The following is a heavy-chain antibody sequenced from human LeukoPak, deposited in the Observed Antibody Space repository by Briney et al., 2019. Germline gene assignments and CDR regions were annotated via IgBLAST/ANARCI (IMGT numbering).Heavy chain of an antibody. CDR3: AHRREDSSGYRWAFDI. Sequence: SSPTLVNPTETLTLTCTVSGFSVNNARMGVSWIRQPPGKALEWLAHIFSNDEKSYSTSLKSRLTISKDTSKSQVVLTMTNMDPVDTATYYCAHRREDSSGYRWAFDIWGQGTMVTVSS. V-gene: IGHV2-26*01. J-gene: IGHJ3*02. CDR2: IFSNDEK. CDR1: GFSVNNARMG. D-gene: IGHD3-22*01.